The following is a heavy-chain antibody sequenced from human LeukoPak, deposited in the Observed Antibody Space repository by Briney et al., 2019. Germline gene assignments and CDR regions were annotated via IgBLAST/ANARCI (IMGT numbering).Heavy chain of an antibody. J-gene: IGHJ6*03. Sequence: SETLSLTCAVYGGSFSGYYWSWIRQPPGKGLEWIGEINHSGSTNYNPSLKSRVTISVDTSKNQFSLKLSSVTAADTAVYYCVRSGIDYYYYYYMDVWGKGTTVTISS. D-gene: IGHD6-13*01. CDR3: VRSGIDYYYYYYMDV. CDR1: GGSFSGYY. CDR2: INHSGST. V-gene: IGHV4-34*01.